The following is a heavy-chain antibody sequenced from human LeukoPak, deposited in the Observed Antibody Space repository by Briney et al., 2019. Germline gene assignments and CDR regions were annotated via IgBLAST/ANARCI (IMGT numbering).Heavy chain of an antibody. CDR3: ARGSWSGFFDY. J-gene: IGHJ4*02. CDR2: IYHSEST. D-gene: IGHD3-3*01. V-gene: IGHV4-30-2*01. Sequence: ASETLSLTCTVSGGSISSGGHYWNWIRQPPGKGLEWIGYIYHSESTYYNPSLKSRVTISVDRSKNQFSLKLSSVTAADTAVYYCARGSWSGFFDYWGQGTLVTVSS. CDR1: GGSISSGGHY.